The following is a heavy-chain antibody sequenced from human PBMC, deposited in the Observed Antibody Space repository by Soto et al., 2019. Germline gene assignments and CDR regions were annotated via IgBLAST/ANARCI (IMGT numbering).Heavy chain of an antibody. D-gene: IGHD3-9*01. J-gene: IGHJ5*02. V-gene: IGHV3-23*01. Sequence: GGSLRLSCAASGFTFSSYAMSWVRQAPGKGLEWVSAISGSGGSTYYADSVKGRFTISRDNSKNTLYLQMNSLRAEDTAVYYCATQTAYYDILTGPYGWFDPWGQGTLVTVSS. CDR1: GFTFSSYA. CDR3: ATQTAYYDILTGPYGWFDP. CDR2: ISGSGGST.